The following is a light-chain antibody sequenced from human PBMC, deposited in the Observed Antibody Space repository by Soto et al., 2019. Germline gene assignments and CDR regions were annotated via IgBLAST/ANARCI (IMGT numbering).Light chain of an antibody. CDR3: QQYDDSSLYT. J-gene: IGKJ2*01. CDR2: GTA. CDR1: QSVDSDY. V-gene: IGKV3-20*01. Sequence: EIVLTQSPGTLSLSPGERATFSCRASQSVDSDYLAGYQQKPGQAPRLLIYGTANRAFGIPDRFSGSGSGTHFTLTISRLAPDDFAVYIFQQYDDSSLYTFGQGTKLEMK.